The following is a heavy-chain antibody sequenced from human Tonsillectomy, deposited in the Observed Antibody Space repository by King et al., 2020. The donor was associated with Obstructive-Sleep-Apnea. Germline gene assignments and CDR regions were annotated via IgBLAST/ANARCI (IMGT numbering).Heavy chain of an antibody. CDR1: GFPFSNVW. CDR2: IKSKTAGEAT. D-gene: IGHD3-22*01. CDR3: VTDDSSGYSY. J-gene: IGHJ4*02. V-gene: IGHV3-15*01. Sequence: VQLVESGGGLVKPGGSLRLSCAASGFPFSNVWMSWVRQAPGKGLEWVGRIKSKTAGEATDYAAPVKGRFTISREDSRNTLYLQMNSLKTEDAGVYFCVTDDSSGYSYWGQGTLVTVSS.